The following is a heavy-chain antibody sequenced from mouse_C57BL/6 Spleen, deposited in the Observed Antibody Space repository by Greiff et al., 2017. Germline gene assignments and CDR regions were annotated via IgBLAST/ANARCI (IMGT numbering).Heavy chain of an antibody. CDR3: ARSGGSTTGYFEG. CDR1: GYAFSSSW. Sequence: VQLQQSGPELVKPGASVKISCKASGYAFSSSWMNWVKQRPGKGLEWIGRIYPGDGDTNYNGKFKGKATLTADKSSSTAYMQLSSLTSEDSAVYFCARSGGSTTGYFEGWGTGTTVTVSS. J-gene: IGHJ1*03. D-gene: IGHD1-1*01. V-gene: IGHV1-82*01. CDR2: IYPGDGDT.